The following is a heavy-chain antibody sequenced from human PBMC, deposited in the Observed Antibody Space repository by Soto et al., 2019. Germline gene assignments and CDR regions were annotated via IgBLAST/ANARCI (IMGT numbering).Heavy chain of an antibody. V-gene: IGHV1-46*01. D-gene: IGHD2-21*02. CDR2: INPSGGST. J-gene: IGHJ5*02. Sequence: VASVKVSCKASGYTFTCYYMHWVRQAPGQGLEWMGIINPSGGSTSYAQKFQGRVTMTRDTSTSTVYMELSSLRSEDTAVYYCARLVTHALWFDPWGQGTLVTVSS. CDR1: GYTFTCYY. CDR3: ARLVTHALWFDP.